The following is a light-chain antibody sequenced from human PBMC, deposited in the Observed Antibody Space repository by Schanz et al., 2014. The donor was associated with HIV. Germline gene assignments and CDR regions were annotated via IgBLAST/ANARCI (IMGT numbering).Light chain of an antibody. Sequence: EMVMTQSPVTLSVSPGEGATLSCRASQSVSSNLAWYQQKPGQAPRLLIYGASTRATGIPASFSGNGSGTEFTLTIGSLQSEDFAVYYCQQYNNWPRTFGQGTKVEIK. CDR3: QQYNNWPRT. V-gene: IGKV3-15*01. J-gene: IGKJ1*01. CDR1: QSVSSN. CDR2: GAS.